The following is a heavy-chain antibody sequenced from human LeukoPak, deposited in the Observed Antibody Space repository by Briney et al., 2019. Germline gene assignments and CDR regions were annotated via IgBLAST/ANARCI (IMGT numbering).Heavy chain of an antibody. CDR1: GFTFSRYD. V-gene: IGHV3-13*01. D-gene: IGHD6-19*01. CDR3: AGAGSEAQWRAFDF. CDR2: IGTAGDT. J-gene: IGHJ4*02. Sequence: GGSLRLSCAASGFTFSRYDMHWVRQATGKGLEWVSGIGTAGDTYYAGSVKGRFTISRENAKNSLYLQMNSLTAGDTAVYYCAGAGSEAQWRAFDFWGQGALVTVFS.